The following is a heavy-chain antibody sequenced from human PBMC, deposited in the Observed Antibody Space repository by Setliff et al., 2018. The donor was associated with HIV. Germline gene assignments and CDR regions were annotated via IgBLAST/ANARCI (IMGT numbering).Heavy chain of an antibody. Sequence: PSETLSLTCAVSSASISNYHWSWIRQTPGKGLEWIGSIYTSGTTNYNPSLEGRITTSVDLSKNHFSLNLHSVTAADTAVYYCAIGDEYPGVFQSGGQGKVVTVSS. CDR2: IYTSGTT. V-gene: IGHV4-4*09. CDR1: SASISNYH. CDR3: AIGDEYPGVFQS. J-gene: IGHJ1*01. D-gene: IGHD2-2*01.